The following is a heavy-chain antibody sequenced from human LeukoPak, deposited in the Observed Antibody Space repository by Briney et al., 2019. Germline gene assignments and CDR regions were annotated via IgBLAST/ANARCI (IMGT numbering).Heavy chain of an antibody. D-gene: IGHD6-19*01. J-gene: IGHJ4*02. Sequence: GGSLRLSCAASGFTFSSYSMNWVRQAPGKGLEWVAHIKRNTDTGTTNYGAPVEGRFTVSRDDSKNTLYLQMNSLKIEDTAVYYCTTGDRGWQDYWGQGTLVTVSS. CDR3: TTGDRGWQDY. CDR1: GFTFSSYS. CDR2: IKRNTDTGTT. V-gene: IGHV3-15*01.